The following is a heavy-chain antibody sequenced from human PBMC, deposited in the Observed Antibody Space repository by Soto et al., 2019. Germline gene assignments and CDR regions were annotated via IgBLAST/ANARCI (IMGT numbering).Heavy chain of an antibody. Sequence: GGSLRLSCAASGFTFSSYAMHWLRQAPGKGLEWVAVISYDGSNKYYADSVKGRFTISRDNSKNTLYLQMNSLRAEDTAVYYCARDRRTLDYYDSSGPLDYWGQGXLVTVSS. CDR2: ISYDGSNK. CDR3: ARDRRTLDYYDSSGPLDY. D-gene: IGHD3-22*01. V-gene: IGHV3-30-3*01. J-gene: IGHJ4*02. CDR1: GFTFSSYA.